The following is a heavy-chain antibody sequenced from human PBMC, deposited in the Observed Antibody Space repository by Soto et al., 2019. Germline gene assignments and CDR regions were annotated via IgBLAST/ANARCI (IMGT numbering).Heavy chain of an antibody. J-gene: IGHJ6*02. D-gene: IGHD2-2*01. CDR3: AREVGNMDV. CDR2: VSPYNGDT. CDR1: GYTFTTYG. Sequence: GASVKVSCKAFGYTFTTYGINWVRQAPGQGPEWMGWVSPYNGDTTYAQKVQGRVTMTTDTSTRTAYLELRSLRSDDTAAYYCAREVGNMDVWGQGTTVTVSS. V-gene: IGHV1-18*04.